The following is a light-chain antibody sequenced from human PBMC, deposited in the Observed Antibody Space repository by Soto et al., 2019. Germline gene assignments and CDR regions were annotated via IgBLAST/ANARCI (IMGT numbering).Light chain of an antibody. CDR2: SAS. CDR1: QALSNY. J-gene: IGKJ4*01. Sequence: IQLRQSPSLLSASFGYTVTITCRASQALSNYLAWYQQKPGKAPDLLIYSASTLQSGVPSRFSGSGSETEFSLTIRALQPEDFATYYCQQLSRYPLTFGGGTKVDIK. V-gene: IGKV1-9*01. CDR3: QQLSRYPLT.